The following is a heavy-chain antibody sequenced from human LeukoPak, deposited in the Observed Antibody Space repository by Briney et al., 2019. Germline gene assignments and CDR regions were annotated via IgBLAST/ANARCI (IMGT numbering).Heavy chain of an antibody. CDR1: GFTFSNYS. J-gene: IGHJ4*02. D-gene: IGHD2-15*01. Sequence: GGSLRLSCAASGFTFSNYSMSWVRQAPGKRPEWISYINSRSSDIHYADSVRGRFTIYRDNAKNSLFLQMNSLRVEDTAVYFCARDGVALYWGQGTLVTVSS. CDR2: INSRSSDI. CDR3: ARDGVALY. V-gene: IGHV3-48*01.